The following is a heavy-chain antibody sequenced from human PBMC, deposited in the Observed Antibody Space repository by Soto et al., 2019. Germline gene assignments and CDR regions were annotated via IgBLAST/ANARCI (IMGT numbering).Heavy chain of an antibody. CDR3: ARKDDTAMVIDY. D-gene: IGHD5-18*01. Sequence: PSETLSLTCTVSGGSISSGDYYWSWISQPPGKGLEWIGYIYYSGSTYYYPSLKSRVTISVDTSKNQFSLKLSSVTAADSAVYYGARKDDTAMVIDYWGQGTLVTVSS. CDR2: IYYSGST. CDR1: GGSISSGDYY. J-gene: IGHJ4*02. V-gene: IGHV4-30-4*01.